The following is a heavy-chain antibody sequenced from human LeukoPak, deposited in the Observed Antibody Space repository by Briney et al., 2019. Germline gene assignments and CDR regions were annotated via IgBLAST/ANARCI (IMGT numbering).Heavy chain of an antibody. D-gene: IGHD6-13*01. CDR3: AKVAASGISPTDY. V-gene: IGHV3-7*01. CDR1: GFTFSSYW. CDR2: IKQDGSEK. Sequence: GGSLRLSCAASGFTFSSYWMSWARQAPGKGLEWVANIKQDGSEKYYVDSVKGRFTVSRDNAKNSLYLQMNSLRVEDTAMYYCAKVAASGISPTDYWGQGTLVTVSS. J-gene: IGHJ4*02.